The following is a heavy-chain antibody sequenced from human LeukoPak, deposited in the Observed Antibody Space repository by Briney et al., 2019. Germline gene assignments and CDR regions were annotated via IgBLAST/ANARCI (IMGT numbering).Heavy chain of an antibody. Sequence: SETLSLTCAVSGYSISSGYYWGWIRQPPGKGLEWIGSIYHSGSTYYNPSLKSRVTISVDTSKNQFSLKLSSVTAADTAVYYCACGGYDLFDYWGQGTLVTVSS. CDR3: ACGGYDLFDY. D-gene: IGHD5-12*01. CDR1: GYSISSGYY. CDR2: IYHSGST. V-gene: IGHV4-38-2*01. J-gene: IGHJ4*02.